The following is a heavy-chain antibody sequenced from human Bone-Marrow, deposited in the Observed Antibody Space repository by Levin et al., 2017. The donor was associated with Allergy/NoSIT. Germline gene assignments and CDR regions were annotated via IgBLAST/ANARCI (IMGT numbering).Heavy chain of an antibody. CDR2: INWDGGTT. CDR3: AKDLPGYSGIDS. CDR1: GFTFDGYT. V-gene: IGHV3-43*01. J-gene: IGHJ4*02. D-gene: IGHD5-18*01. Sequence: SCAASGFTFDGYTMHWVRQAPGKALVWVSLINWDGGTTYYADPVKGRFTIYRDNRKDSLYLQMNSLRTEDTALYYCAKDLPGYSGIDSWGQGTLVTVSS.